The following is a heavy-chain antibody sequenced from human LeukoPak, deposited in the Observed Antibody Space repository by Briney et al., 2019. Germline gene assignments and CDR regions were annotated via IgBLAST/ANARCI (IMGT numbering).Heavy chain of an antibody. CDR1: GFTFSNYA. CDR3: ARADSSIAARLSRSSIFNYYYYMDV. J-gene: IGHJ6*03. Sequence: GGSLRLSCAASGFTFSNYAMHWVRQAPGKGLEWVANIKQDGSEKYYVDSVKGRFTISRDNAKNSLYLQMNSLRAEDTAVYYCARADSSIAARLSRSSIFNYYYYMDVWGKGTTVTVSS. V-gene: IGHV3-7*01. CDR2: IKQDGSEK. D-gene: IGHD6-6*01.